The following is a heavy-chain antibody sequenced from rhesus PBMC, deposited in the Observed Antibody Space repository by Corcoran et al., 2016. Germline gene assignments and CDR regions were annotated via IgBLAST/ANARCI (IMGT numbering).Heavy chain of an antibody. CDR3: AREGYSGYSYRLDY. D-gene: IGHD5-42*01. V-gene: IGHV4-147*01. Sequence: QVQLQESGPGLVKPSETLSLTCAVSGGSISSNYWSWIRQPPGKGLERIGYIYGSSGGTCSNPSLKSRVTISTDTSKNQFSLKLSSVTAADMAVYYCAREGYSGYSYRLDYWGQGVLVTVSS. J-gene: IGHJ4*01. CDR2: IYGSSGGT. CDR1: GGSISSNY.